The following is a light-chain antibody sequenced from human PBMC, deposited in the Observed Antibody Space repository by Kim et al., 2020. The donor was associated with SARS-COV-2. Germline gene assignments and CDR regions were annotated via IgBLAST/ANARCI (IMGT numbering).Light chain of an antibody. CDR3: QAWDTGIQV. J-gene: IGLJ2*01. V-gene: IGLV4-69*01. CDR1: SGHSTYA. CDR2: LSSDGSH. Sequence: QLVLTQSPSASASLGASVKLTCTLSSGHSTYAIAWHQQQPEKGPRYLMTLSSDGSHSKGDGISGRFSGSSSGAERYLTISSLQSEDEADYYCQAWDTGIQVFGGGTQLTVL.